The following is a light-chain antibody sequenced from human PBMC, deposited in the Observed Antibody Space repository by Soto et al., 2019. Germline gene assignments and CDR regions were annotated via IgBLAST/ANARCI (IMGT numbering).Light chain of an antibody. CDR3: CSYAGSATYV. CDR2: SNN. Sequence: QSVLTQPPSASGTPGQRVTISCSGSSSNIGSNTVNWYQQLPGTAPKLLIYSNNQRPSGVPDRFSGSKSGTSASLAISGLQSEDEADYYCCSYAGSATYVFGIGTKVTVL. V-gene: IGLV1-44*01. J-gene: IGLJ1*01. CDR1: SSNIGSNT.